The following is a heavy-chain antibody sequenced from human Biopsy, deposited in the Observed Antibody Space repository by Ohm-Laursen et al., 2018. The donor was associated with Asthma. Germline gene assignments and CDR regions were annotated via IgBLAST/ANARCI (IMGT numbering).Heavy chain of an antibody. CDR1: GFTFSGHA. CDR2: IYYDGSRK. CDR3: AREKVIESRGFQNWFDP. V-gene: IGHV3-33*01. Sequence: SLRLSCAASGFTFSGHALHWVRQAPGKGLEWVAGIYYDGSRKYYTESVKGRFTISRDNSKNRLYLEMASLRAEDTAVYYCAREKVIESRGFQNWFDPWGQGTLVHVSS. J-gene: IGHJ5*02. D-gene: IGHD3-16*02.